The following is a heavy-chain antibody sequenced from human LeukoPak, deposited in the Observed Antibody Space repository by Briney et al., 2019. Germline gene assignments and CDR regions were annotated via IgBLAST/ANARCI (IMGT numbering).Heavy chain of an antibody. V-gene: IGHV1-69*06. CDR2: IIPIFGTA. CDR3: ARDRPRIAVAGTNAFDI. D-gene: IGHD6-19*01. J-gene: IGHJ3*02. CDR1: GGTFSSYA. Sequence: SVKVSCKASGGTFSSYAISWVRQAPGQGLEWMGGIIPIFGTANYAQKFQGRVTITADKSTSTAYMELSSLRSEDTAVYYCARDRPRIAVAGTNAFDIWGQGTMVTVSS.